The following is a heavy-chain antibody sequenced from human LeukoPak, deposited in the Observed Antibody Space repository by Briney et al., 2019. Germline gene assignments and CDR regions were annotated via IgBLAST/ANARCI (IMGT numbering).Heavy chain of an antibody. D-gene: IGHD6-19*01. J-gene: IGHJ4*02. CDR2: IYYSGST. CDR1: GGSISSGDYY. CDR3: ASETSSGWSQSVHY. Sequence: SQTLSLTCTVSGGSISSGDYYWSWIRLPPGKGLEWIGYIYYSGSTYYNPSLKSRVTISVDTSKNQFSLKLSSVTAADTAVYYCASETSSGWSQSVHYWGQGTLVTVSS. V-gene: IGHV4-30-4*08.